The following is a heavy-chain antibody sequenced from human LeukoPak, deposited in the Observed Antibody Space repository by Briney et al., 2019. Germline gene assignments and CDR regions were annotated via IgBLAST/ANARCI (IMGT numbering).Heavy chain of an antibody. CDR3: ARASPYGGNVGY. V-gene: IGHV4-31*02. J-gene: IGHJ4*02. CDR2: IYYSGST. CDR1: GFTFSSYS. D-gene: IGHD4-23*01. Sequence: LRLSCAASGFTFSSYSMNWVRQHPGKGLEWIGYIYYSGSTYYNPSLKSRVTISVDTSKNQFSLKLSSVTAADTAVYYCARASPYGGNVGYWGQGTLVTVSS.